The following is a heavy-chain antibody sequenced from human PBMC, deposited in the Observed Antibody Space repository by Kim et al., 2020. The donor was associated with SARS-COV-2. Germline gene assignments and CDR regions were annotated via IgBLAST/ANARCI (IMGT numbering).Heavy chain of an antibody. CDR2: ISGSGGST. D-gene: IGHD3-22*01. V-gene: IGHV3-23*01. CDR1: GFTFSSYA. CDR3: AKDGARYYDSSGYSD. Sequence: GGSLRLSCAASGFTFSSYAMSWVRQAPGKGLEWVSAISGSGGSTYYADSVKGRFTISRDNSKNTLYLQMNSLRAEDTAVYYCAKDGARYYDSSGYSDWGQGTLVTVSS. J-gene: IGHJ4*02.